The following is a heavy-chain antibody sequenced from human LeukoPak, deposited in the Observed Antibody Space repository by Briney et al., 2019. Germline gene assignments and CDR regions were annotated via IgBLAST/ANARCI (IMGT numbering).Heavy chain of an antibody. Sequence: ASVKVSCKASGYTFTSYGISWVRQAPGQGLEWMGWISAYNGNTNCAQKLQGRVTMTTDTSTSTAYMELRSLRSDDTAVYYCARLRERYSSGSLDYWGQGTLVTVSS. CDR1: GYTFTSYG. J-gene: IGHJ4*02. D-gene: IGHD6-19*01. CDR2: ISAYNGNT. V-gene: IGHV1-18*01. CDR3: ARLRERYSSGSLDY.